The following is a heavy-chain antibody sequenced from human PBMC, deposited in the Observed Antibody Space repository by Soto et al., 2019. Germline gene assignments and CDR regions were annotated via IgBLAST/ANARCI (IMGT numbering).Heavy chain of an antibody. J-gene: IGHJ4*02. CDR3: ARGLSTGSQYSGGWYYFAS. Sequence: PSGTLALTCTVSGGSISSSSYYWGWIRQPPGKGLEWIGSIYYSGSTYYDPSLKSRVTISVHTSNSQFSLELSSVTAADTAVYYCARGLSTGSQYSGGWYYFASWGQGTQVTVSS. CDR1: GGSISSSSYY. D-gene: IGHD1-26*01. V-gene: IGHV4-39*07. CDR2: IYYSGST.